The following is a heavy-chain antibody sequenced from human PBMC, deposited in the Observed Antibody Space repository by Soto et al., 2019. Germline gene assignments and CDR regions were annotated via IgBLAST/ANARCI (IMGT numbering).Heavy chain of an antibody. Sequence: QVQLVQSGAEVKKPGSSVKVSCKASGGTFSSYTISWVRQAPGQGLEWMGRIIPILGIANYAQKCQGRVTITADKSTSTAYMELSSLRSEDKAVYYCARTDCSSHSRPNWFDPWGQGTLVTVSS. CDR1: GGTFSSYT. CDR3: ARTDCSSHSRPNWFDP. CDR2: IIPILGIA. V-gene: IGHV1-69*02. D-gene: IGHD2-2*01. J-gene: IGHJ5*02.